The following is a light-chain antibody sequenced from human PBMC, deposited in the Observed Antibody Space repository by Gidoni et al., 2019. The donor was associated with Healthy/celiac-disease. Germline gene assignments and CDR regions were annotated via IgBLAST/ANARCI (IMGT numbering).Light chain of an antibody. CDR3: QQYYSYPS. Sequence: AIRMTQSPSSFSASTGDRVTITCRASQGISSYLAWYQHKPGKAPKLLIYAASTLQSGVPSRFSGSGSGTDFTLTISCLQSEDFATYYCQQYYSYPSFGQGTKLEIK. CDR2: AAS. V-gene: IGKV1-8*01. J-gene: IGKJ2*01. CDR1: QGISSY.